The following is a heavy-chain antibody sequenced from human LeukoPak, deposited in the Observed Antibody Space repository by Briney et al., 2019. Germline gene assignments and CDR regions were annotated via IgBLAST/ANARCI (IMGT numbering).Heavy chain of an antibody. CDR2: IYYSGST. CDR3: ARERQSSSSSNDYMDV. J-gene: IGHJ6*03. Sequence: SETLSLTCTVSGGSISSYYWSWIPQPPREGLEWGGYIYYSGSTNYNPSLKSRVTISVDTSKNQFSLKLSSVTAADTAVYYCARERQSSSSSNDYMDVWGKGTTVTVSS. V-gene: IGHV4-59*01. CDR1: GGSISSYY. D-gene: IGHD6-6*01.